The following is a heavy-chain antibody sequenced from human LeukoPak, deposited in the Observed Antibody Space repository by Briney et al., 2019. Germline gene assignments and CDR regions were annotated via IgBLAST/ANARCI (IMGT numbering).Heavy chain of an antibody. CDR3: ARGAGFVVVPAANYYYYMDV. CDR2: IIPIFGTA. D-gene: IGHD2-2*01. J-gene: IGHJ6*03. Sequence: SVKVSCKASGGTFSSYAISWVRQAPGQGLEWMGGIIPIFGTANYAQKFQGRVTITADESMSTAYMELSSLRSEDTAVYYCARGAGFVVVPAANYYYYMDVWGKGTTVTVSS. CDR1: GGTFSSYA. V-gene: IGHV1-69*13.